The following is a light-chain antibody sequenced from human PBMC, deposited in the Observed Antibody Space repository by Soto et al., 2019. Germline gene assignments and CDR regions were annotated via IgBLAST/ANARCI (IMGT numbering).Light chain of an antibody. CDR2: DAS. CDR1: QSVSSY. CDR3: QQRSNWPPA. Sequence: EIVLTHSPATLSLSPCERATLSSRASQSVSSYLAWYHQKPRQAPRLLIYDASNRATGIPARFSGSGSGTDFTLTISSLEPEDFAVYYCQQRSNWPPAFGQGTRLENK. V-gene: IGKV3-11*01. J-gene: IGKJ5*01.